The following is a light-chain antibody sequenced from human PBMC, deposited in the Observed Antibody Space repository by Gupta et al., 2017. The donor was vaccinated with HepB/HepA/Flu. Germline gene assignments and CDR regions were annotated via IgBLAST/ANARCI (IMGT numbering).Light chain of an antibody. CDR1: QDISNY. J-gene: IGKJ1*01. CDR3: QNLNSYPRT. V-gene: IGKV1-9*01. Sequence: DIQLTQSPSFLSAHVGDRITISCRASQDISNYLAWYQKRPGEAPKLLIYAASSLKNGVPSRFGGRGSGKEFLLSFSVLQPEDFATYYCQNLNSYPRTFGQGTKVEI. CDR2: AAS.